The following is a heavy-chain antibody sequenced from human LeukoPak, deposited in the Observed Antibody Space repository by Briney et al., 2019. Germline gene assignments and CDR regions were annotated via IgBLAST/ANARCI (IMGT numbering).Heavy chain of an antibody. V-gene: IGHV4-30-2*01. CDR1: GGSISSGGYS. Sequence: SQTLSLTCAVSGGSISSGGYSWRWLRQPPGTGLEWIGYIYHSGSTYYNPSLKSRVTISVDRSKNQFSLKLSSVTAADTAVYYCARSSRAAEFDYWGQGTLVTVSS. CDR2: IYHSGST. D-gene: IGHD2-15*01. CDR3: ARSSRAAEFDY. J-gene: IGHJ4*02.